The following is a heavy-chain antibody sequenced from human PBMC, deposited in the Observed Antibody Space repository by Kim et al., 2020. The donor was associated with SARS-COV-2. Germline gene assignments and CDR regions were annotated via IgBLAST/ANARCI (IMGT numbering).Heavy chain of an antibody. J-gene: IGHJ4*02. V-gene: IGHV4-59*01. Sequence: YNPSRKSRVTISVDTSKNQFSLKLSSVTAADTAVYYCARNSYGWFPFDYWGQGTLVTVSS. CDR3: ARNSYGWFPFDY. D-gene: IGHD5-18*01.